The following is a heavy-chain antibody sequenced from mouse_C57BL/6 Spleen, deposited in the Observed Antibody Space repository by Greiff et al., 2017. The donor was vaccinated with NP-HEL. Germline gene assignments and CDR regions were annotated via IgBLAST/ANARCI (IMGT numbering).Heavy chain of an antibody. J-gene: IGHJ2*01. CDR1: GYSITSGYY. D-gene: IGHD2-4*01. CDR3: AREGLRLYYFDY. Sequence: EVQLVESGPGLVKPSQSLSLTCSVTGYSITSGYYWNWIRQFPGNKLEWMGYISYDGSNNYNPSLKNRISITRDTSKNQFFLKLNSVTTEDTATYYCAREGLRLYYFDYWGQGTTLTVSS. V-gene: IGHV3-6*01. CDR2: ISYDGSN.